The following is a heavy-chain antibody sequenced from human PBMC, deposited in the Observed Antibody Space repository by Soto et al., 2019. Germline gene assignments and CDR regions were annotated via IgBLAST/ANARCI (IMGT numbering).Heavy chain of an antibody. J-gene: IGHJ4*02. CDR2: ISYDGSNK. D-gene: IGHD3-22*01. Sequence: PGGSLRLSCAASGFTFSSYGMHWVRQAPGKGLEWVAVISYDGSNKYYADSVKGRFTISRDNSKNTLYLQMNSLRAEDTAVYYCAKTAATSDSSGYPYYFDYWGQGTLVTVSS. CDR3: AKTAATSDSSGYPYYFDY. V-gene: IGHV3-30*18. CDR1: GFTFSSYG.